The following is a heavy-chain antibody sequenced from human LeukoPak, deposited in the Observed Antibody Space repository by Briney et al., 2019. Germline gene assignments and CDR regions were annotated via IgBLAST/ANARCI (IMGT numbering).Heavy chain of an antibody. CDR1: GFTFSGSA. J-gene: IGHJ3*02. D-gene: IGHD3-10*01. CDR2: IRSKANSYAT. CDR3: ARATAGVINAFDM. Sequence: GGSLRLSCAASGFTFSGSAMHWVRQASGKGLEWVGRIRSKANSYATAYAASVKGRFTISRDDPKNTAYLQMNSLKTEDTAVYYCARATAGVINAFDMWGQGTMVTVS. V-gene: IGHV3-73*01.